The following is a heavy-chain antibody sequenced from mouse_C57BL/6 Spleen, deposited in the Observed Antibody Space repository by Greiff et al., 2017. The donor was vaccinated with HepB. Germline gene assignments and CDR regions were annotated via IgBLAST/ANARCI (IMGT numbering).Heavy chain of an antibody. V-gene: IGHV1-81*01. J-gene: IGHJ3*01. CDR1: GYTFTSYG. Sequence: VKLQESGAELARPGASVKLSCKASGYTFTSYGISWVKQRTGQGLEWIGEIYPRSGNTYYNEKFKGKATLTADKSSSTAYMELRSLTSEDSAVYFCALTAWFAYWGQGTLVTVSA. CDR3: ALTAWFAY. D-gene: IGHD4-1*01. CDR2: IYPRSGNT.